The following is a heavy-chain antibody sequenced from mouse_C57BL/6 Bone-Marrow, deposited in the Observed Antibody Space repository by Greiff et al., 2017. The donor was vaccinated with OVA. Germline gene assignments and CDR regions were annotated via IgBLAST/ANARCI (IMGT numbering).Heavy chain of an antibody. D-gene: IGHD1-2*01. Sequence: LSFPSSFYTFTLYFIHFFNHIPGQGLEWIGNINPSNCGTNYNEKFKSKATLTVDKSSSTAYMQLSSLTSEDSAVYYCARRHYYGGGYFDVWGTGTTVTVSS. CDR3: ARRHYYGGGYFDV. V-gene: IGHV1-53*01. CDR2: INPSNCGT. J-gene: IGHJ1*03. CDR1: FYTFTLYF.